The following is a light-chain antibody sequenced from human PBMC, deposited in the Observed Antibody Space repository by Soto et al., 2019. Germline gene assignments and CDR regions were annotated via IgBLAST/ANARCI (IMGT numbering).Light chain of an antibody. V-gene: IGLV1-51*01. CDR1: SSNIGGNS. CDR3: GSWGSRLRDYV. CDR2: DDN. Sequence: QSVLTQPPSVSAAPGQKVTISCSGSSSNIGGNSVSWYQQLPGTAPKLLIYDDNKRPSGVPARFSGSTSGTSTTLGITGFQTGDEADHYCGSWGSRLRDYVFGNGTKVTV. J-gene: IGLJ1*01.